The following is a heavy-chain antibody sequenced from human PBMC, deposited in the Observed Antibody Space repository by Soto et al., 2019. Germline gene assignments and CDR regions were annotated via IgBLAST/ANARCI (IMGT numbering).Heavy chain of an antibody. CDR1: GGTFSSYA. D-gene: IGHD6-19*01. CDR2: IIPIFGTA. J-gene: IGHJ5*02. Sequence: QVQLVQSGAEVKKPGSSVKVSCKASGGTFSSYAISWERQAPGHGLEWIGGIIPIFGTANYAQKFQGRVTITANKSTRTAYMELSSLRSDDTAVYYCARDLSSGWSPGWFDPWGQGTLVTVSS. CDR3: ARDLSSGWSPGWFDP. V-gene: IGHV1-69*06.